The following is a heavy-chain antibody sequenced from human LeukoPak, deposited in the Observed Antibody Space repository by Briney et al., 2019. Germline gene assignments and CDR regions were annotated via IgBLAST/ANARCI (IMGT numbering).Heavy chain of an antibody. V-gene: IGHV3-23*01. CDR3: ARGGVDYYGSGTYYLMYYFDY. CDR2: ISGSGGAT. J-gene: IGHJ4*02. D-gene: IGHD3-10*01. CDR1: GFTLNTYG. Sequence: PGGSLRLSCAASGFTLNTYGMSWVRQAPGKGLEGVSGISGSGGATYYADSVKGRFTISRDDPHNTLYLQMNSLRAEDTAVYFCARGGVDYYGSGTYYLMYYFDYWGQGALVTVSS.